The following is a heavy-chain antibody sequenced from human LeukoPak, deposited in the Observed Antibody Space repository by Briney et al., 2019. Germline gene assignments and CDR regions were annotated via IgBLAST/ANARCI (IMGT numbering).Heavy chain of an antibody. CDR2: INTDGSST. V-gene: IGHV3-74*01. Sequence: GGSLRLSCAASGFTSSSYWMHWVRQAPGKGRLWVSRINTDGSSTTYADSVKGRFTISRDNAKNTLYLQMNSLRAEDTAVYYCAKVGGQLWFPGAYYYMDVWGKGTTVTISS. CDR3: AKVGGQLWFPGAYYYMDV. J-gene: IGHJ6*03. D-gene: IGHD5-18*01. CDR1: GFTSSSYW.